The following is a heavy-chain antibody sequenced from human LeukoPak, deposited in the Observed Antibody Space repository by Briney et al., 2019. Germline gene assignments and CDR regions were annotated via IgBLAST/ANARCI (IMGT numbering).Heavy chain of an antibody. CDR1: GGSISSYY. V-gene: IGHV4-59*08. D-gene: IGHD2-2*01. CDR2: IYYSGST. J-gene: IGHJ6*02. Sequence: PSETLSLTCTVSGGSISSYYWSWIRQPLGKGLEWIGYIYYSGSTNYNPSLKSRVTISVDTSKNQFSLKLSSVTAADTAVYYCARVVVVPAALYYYYGTDVWGQGTTVTVSS. CDR3: ARVVVVPAALYYYYGTDV.